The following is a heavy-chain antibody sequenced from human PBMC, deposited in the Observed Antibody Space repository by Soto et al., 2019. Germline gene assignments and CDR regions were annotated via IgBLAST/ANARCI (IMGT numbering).Heavy chain of an antibody. CDR3: ATAVAGTDAFDI. V-gene: IGHV3-21*01. Sequence: GGSLRLSCAASGFSVSSYRMNLVCQDPGKGLEWVSSISSSSSDIYYADSVKGRFTISRDNAKNSLYLQMNSLRAEDTAVYYCATAVAGTDAFDIWCQATMVTVSS. J-gene: IGHJ3*02. CDR1: GFSVSSYR. CDR2: ISSSSSDI. D-gene: IGHD6-19*01.